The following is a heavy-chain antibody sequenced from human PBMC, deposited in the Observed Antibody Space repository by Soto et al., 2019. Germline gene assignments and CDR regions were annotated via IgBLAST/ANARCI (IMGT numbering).Heavy chain of an antibody. CDR3: ARKKGGYSGYDFYY. D-gene: IGHD5-12*01. CDR1: GGSISSSSYY. J-gene: IGHJ4*02. Sequence: SETLSLTCTVSGGSISSSSYYWGWIRQPPGKGLEWIGSIYYSGSTYYNPYLKSRVTISVDTSKNQFYLKLSSVTAADTAVYYCARKKGGYSGYDFYYWGQGNLVTVSS. V-gene: IGHV4-39*01. CDR2: IYYSGST.